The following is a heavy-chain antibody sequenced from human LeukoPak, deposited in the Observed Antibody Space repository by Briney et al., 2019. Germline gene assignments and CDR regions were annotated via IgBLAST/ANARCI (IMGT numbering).Heavy chain of an antibody. CDR2: IKEDATAK. CDR3: AKDVRSDYFDY. J-gene: IGHJ4*02. CDR1: GFNFNGYW. V-gene: IGHV3-7*01. Sequence: GGSLRLSCAVSGFNFNGYWMSWVRQAPGKGLERVANIKEDATAKNYLDSVEGRFTISRDNAKNALYLQMDSLRAEDTAVYYCAKDVRSDYFDYWGQGTLVTVSS.